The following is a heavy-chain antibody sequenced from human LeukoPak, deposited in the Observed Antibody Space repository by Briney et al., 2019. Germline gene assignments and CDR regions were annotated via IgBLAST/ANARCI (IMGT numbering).Heavy chain of an antibody. CDR1: GYTFTGYY. V-gene: IGHV1-2*02. Sequence: GASVKVSCMASGYTFTGYYMHWVRQAPGQGLEWMGWINPNSGGTNYAQKFQGRVTMTRDTSISTAYMELSRLRSDDTAVYYCAREWGCSSTSCYRGGLGYYYYMDVWGKGTTVTVSS. J-gene: IGHJ6*03. D-gene: IGHD2-2*02. CDR3: AREWGCSSTSCYRGGLGYYYYMDV. CDR2: INPNSGGT.